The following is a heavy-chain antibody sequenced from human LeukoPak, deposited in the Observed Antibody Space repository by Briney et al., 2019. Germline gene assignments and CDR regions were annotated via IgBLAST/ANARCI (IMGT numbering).Heavy chain of an antibody. Sequence: SETLSLTCTVSGGSISSYYWSWIRHPPGTGLERIGYIYYSGSTNYNPSLKSRVTISVDTSKNQFSLKLSSVTAADTAVYYCARRAVDYDFWSGYYTEDWFDPWPQETRLTVSS. CDR3: ARRAVDYDFWSGYYTEDWFDP. D-gene: IGHD3-3*01. CDR1: GGSISSYY. CDR2: IYYSGST. V-gene: IGHV4-59*08. J-gene: IGHJ5*02.